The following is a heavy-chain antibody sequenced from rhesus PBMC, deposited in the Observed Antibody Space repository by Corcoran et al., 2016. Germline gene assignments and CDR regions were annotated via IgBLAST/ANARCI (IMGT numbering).Heavy chain of an antibody. V-gene: IGHV4S11*01. CDR2: ISGSSGST. D-gene: IGHD6-25*01. Sequence: QVQLQESGPELVKPSETLSLTCAVSGGPTSRYYWSWFRPPPGKGLEWIGYISGSSGSTTYNPALKSRVTLSVDTSKSQLSLKLSSVTAADTAVYFCARSAATKHFDYWGQGVLVTVSS. J-gene: IGHJ4*01. CDR1: GGPTSRYY. CDR3: ARSAATKHFDY.